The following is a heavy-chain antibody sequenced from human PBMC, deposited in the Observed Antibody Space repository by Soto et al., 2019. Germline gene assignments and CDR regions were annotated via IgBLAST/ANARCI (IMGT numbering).Heavy chain of an antibody. CDR2: IWYDGSNK. V-gene: IGHV3-33*01. D-gene: IGHD6-13*01. Sequence: GGSLRLSCAASGFTFSSYGMHWVRQAPGKGLEWVAVIWYDGSNKYYADSVKGRFTISRDNSKNTLYLQMNSLRAEDTAVYYCARDGPGIAAAGTFFVWGQGTTVTVSS. CDR1: GFTFSSYG. J-gene: IGHJ6*02. CDR3: ARDGPGIAAAGTFFV.